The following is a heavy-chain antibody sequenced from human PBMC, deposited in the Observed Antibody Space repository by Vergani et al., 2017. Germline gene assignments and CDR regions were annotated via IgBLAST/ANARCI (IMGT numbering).Heavy chain of an antibody. Sequence: QVHLQESGPGVVKPSDTLSLTCPVSGGSMSDFYWTWIRQPAGRGLEWIGRIYPNGNGNYNESLRSRLTMSIDTSRSQFSLSLRSVTAADTAVYYCARGNCGVNCPKYNWLAPWGRGILVTVSS. V-gene: IGHV4-4*07. J-gene: IGHJ5*02. CDR2: IYPNGNG. CDR1: GGSMSDFY. D-gene: IGHD2-21*01. CDR3: ARGNCGVNCPKYNWLAP.